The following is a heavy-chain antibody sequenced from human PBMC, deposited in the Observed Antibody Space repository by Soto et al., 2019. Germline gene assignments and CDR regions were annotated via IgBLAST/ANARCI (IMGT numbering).Heavy chain of an antibody. CDR2: ISAYNGNT. D-gene: IGHD6-13*01. J-gene: IGHJ4*02. Sequence: ASVKVSCKASGYTFTSYGISWVRQAPGQGLEWMGWISAYNGNTNYAQKLQGRVTMTTDTSTSTAYMELRSLRSDDTAVYYCARVRPGIAAAADYFDYWGQGTLVTVSS. CDR1: GYTFTSYG. V-gene: IGHV1-18*01. CDR3: ARVRPGIAAAADYFDY.